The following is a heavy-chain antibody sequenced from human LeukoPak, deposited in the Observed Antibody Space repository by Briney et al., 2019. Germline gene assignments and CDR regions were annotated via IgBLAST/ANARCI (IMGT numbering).Heavy chain of an antibody. CDR1: GYTFTSYD. CDR3: ASPGTGSDAFDI. J-gene: IGHJ3*02. V-gene: IGHV1-8*01. D-gene: IGHD3-10*01. CDR2: MNPNSGNT. Sequence: AASVKVSCKASGYTFTSYDINWVRQATGQGLEWMGWMNPNSGNTGYAQKFQGRVTMTRNTSISTAYMELSSLRSEDTAVYYCASPGTGSDAFDIWGQGTMVTVSS.